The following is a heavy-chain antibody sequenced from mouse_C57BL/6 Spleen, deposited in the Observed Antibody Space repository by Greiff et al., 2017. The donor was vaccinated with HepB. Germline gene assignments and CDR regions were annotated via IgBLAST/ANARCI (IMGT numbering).Heavy chain of an antibody. CDR2: ISDGGSYT. J-gene: IGHJ1*03. V-gene: IGHV5-4*01. CDR3: ARDPHYYGSRGWYFDV. Sequence: EVQRVESGGGLVKPGGSLKLSCAASGFTFSSYAMSWVRQTPEKRLEWVATISDGGSYTYYPDNVKGRFTISRDNAKNNLYLQMSHLKSEDTAMYYCARDPHYYGSRGWYFDVWGTGTTVTVSS. D-gene: IGHD1-1*01. CDR1: GFTFSSYA.